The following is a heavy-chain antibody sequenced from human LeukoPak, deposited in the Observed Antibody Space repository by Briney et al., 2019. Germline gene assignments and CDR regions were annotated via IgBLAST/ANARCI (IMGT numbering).Heavy chain of an antibody. D-gene: IGHD1-1*01. CDR3: ANSRNAYYFAMDV. J-gene: IGHJ6*02. CDR2: ISITGADT. CDR1: GFTFDSYA. Sequence: PGGSLRLSCAASGFTFDSYAMSWARQAPGKGLEWVSLISITGADTYYADSVEGRFTVSRDNSKNMIYLQMNSLRAEDTAVYYCANSRNAYYFAMDVWGLGTTVTVSS. V-gene: IGHV3-23*01.